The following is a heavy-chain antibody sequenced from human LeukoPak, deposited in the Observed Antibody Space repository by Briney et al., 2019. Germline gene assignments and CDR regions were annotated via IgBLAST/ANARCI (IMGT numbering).Heavy chain of an antibody. V-gene: IGHV3-7*01. D-gene: IGHD4-11*01. Sequence: GGSLRLSCAASGFTFSNYWMSWVRQAPGKGLEWLANMKEDGSEKNYVDSVKGRFTISRDNAQDSLYLQMNSLGAEDTAVYYCARDRGYSNFDYWGQGTLVTVSS. J-gene: IGHJ4*02. CDR1: GFTFSNYW. CDR2: MKEDGSEK. CDR3: ARDRGYSNFDY.